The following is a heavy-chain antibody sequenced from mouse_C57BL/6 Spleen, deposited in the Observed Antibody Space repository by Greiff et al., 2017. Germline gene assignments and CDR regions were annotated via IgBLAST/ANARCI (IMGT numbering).Heavy chain of an antibody. CDR1: GYTFTEYT. V-gene: IGHV1-62-2*01. Sequence: QVHVKQSGAELVKPGASVKLSCKASGYTFTEYTIHWVKQRSGQGLEWIGWFYPGSGSIKYNEKFKDKATLTADKSSSTVYMELSRLTSEDSAVYFCARHEERGSNYESFDVWGTGTTVTVSS. D-gene: IGHD2-5*01. CDR3: ARHEERGSNYESFDV. CDR2: FYPGSGSI. J-gene: IGHJ1*03.